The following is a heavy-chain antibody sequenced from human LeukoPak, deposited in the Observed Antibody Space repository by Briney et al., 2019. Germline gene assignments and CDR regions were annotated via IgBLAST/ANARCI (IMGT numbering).Heavy chain of an antibody. CDR1: GYTFTDYY. D-gene: IGHD2-2*01. Sequence: ASVKVSCKASGYTFTDYYMHWVRQAPGQGLEWLGWINLNTGGINYAPKFQDRVTMTRDTSISTAHMELSMLRSDDTAVYYCARDQYTSSWYGSDYWGQGTLVTVPS. CDR3: ARDQYTSSWYGSDY. V-gene: IGHV1-2*02. J-gene: IGHJ4*02. CDR2: INLNTGGI.